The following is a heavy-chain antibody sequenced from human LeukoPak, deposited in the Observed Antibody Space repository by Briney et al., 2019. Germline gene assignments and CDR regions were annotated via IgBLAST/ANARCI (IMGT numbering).Heavy chain of an antibody. CDR3: ASAAQWLSFDY. CDR1: GGSISSYY. V-gene: IGHV4-59*01. CDR2: IYYSGST. D-gene: IGHD6-19*01. Sequence: SETLSLTCTVSGGSISSYYWSWIRQPPGKGLEWIGYIYYSGSTNYNPSLKRRVTISVDTSKNQFSLKLSSVTAADTAVYYCASAAQWLSFDYWGQGTLVTVSS. J-gene: IGHJ4*02.